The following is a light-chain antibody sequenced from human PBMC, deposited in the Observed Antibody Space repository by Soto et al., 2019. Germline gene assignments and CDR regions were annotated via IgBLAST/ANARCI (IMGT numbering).Light chain of an antibody. CDR1: SSNIGANYD. J-gene: IGLJ1*01. CDR2: NDN. V-gene: IGLV1-40*01. Sequence: QSVLTQPPSVSGAPGQRVTISCTGSSSNIGANYDVHWYQQFPGTAPKLLIYNDNNRPSGVPDRFSGSKSGTSASLAITGLQAEDEADYYCQSYDTSLSGSNVFGTGTKVTVL. CDR3: QSYDTSLSGSNV.